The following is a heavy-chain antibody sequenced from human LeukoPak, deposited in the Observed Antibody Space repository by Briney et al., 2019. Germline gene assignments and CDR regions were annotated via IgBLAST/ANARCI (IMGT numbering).Heavy chain of an antibody. Sequence: ASVKVSCKASGYTFTSYDINWVRQATGQGLEWMGWMNPNSGNTGYAQKFQGRVTMTRNTSISTAYMELSSLRSEDTAVYYCARGAGVLWFRESWFDPWGQGTLVTVSS. V-gene: IGHV1-8*01. CDR3: ARGAGVLWFRESWFDP. D-gene: IGHD3-10*01. CDR2: MNPNSGNT. J-gene: IGHJ5*02. CDR1: GYTFTSYD.